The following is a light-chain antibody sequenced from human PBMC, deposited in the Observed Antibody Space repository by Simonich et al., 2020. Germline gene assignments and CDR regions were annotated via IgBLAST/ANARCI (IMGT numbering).Light chain of an antibody. CDR1: SGSVSTSYY. CDR3: VLHMGSGIGV. J-gene: IGLJ3*02. Sequence: QTVVTQEPSFSVSPGGTVTLTCGLSSGSVSTSYYPSWYQQTPGQAPRTLIYSTNPRSSGVPDRFSGSIRGNKAALTITGAQADDESDYYCVLHMGSGIGVFGGGTKLTVL. CDR2: STN. V-gene: IGLV8-61*01.